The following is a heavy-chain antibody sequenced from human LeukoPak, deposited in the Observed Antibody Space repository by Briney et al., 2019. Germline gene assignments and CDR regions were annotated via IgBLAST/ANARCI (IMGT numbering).Heavy chain of an antibody. D-gene: IGHD5-18*01. Sequence: GGSLRLSCAASGFTFDDYAMHWVRQAPGKGLEWVSLICGDGGSTYYADSVKGRFTISRDNSKNSLYLQMNSLRTEDTALYYCAKDPASYGSTYYYYGMDVWGQGTTVTVSS. CDR1: GFTFDDYA. V-gene: IGHV3-43*02. CDR2: ICGDGGST. CDR3: AKDPASYGSTYYYYGMDV. J-gene: IGHJ6*02.